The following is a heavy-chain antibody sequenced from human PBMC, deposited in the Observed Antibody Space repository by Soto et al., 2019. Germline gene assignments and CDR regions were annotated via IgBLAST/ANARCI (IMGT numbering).Heavy chain of an antibody. Sequence: EVQLLESGGGLVQPGGSLRLSCAASGFTFSSYAMNWVRQAPGNGLEWVSAISGSGGSIHYADSVTGRFPISRDNAKNALYLQMNSLRDEDTAVYHCVKGYWKGDVWGQGTTVTVSS. D-gene: IGHD1-1*01. J-gene: IGHJ6*02. CDR1: GFTFSSYA. CDR3: VKGYWKGDV. V-gene: IGHV3-23*01. CDR2: ISGSGGSI.